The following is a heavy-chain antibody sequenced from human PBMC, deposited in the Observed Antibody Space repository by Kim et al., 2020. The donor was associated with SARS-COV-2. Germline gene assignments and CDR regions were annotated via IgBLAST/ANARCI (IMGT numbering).Heavy chain of an antibody. Sequence: KQDGSEKYYVDSVKGRFTISRDNAENSLYLQMNSLRAEDTAVYYCARDDYWGQGTLVTVSS. V-gene: IGHV3-7*01. CDR2: KQDGSEK. CDR3: ARDDY. J-gene: IGHJ4*02.